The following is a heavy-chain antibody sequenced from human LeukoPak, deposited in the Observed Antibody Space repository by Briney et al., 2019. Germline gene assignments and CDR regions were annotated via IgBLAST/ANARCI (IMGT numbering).Heavy chain of an antibody. CDR2: IYPGDSDT. CDR1: GYSFTSYW. Sequence: GESLKISCKGSGYSFTSYWIGWVRQMPGKGLEWMGIIYPGDSDTRYSPSFQGQVTISADKSISTAYLQWSSLKASDTAMYYCASFYLGAAAPGYFDYWGQGTLVTVSS. CDR3: ASFYLGAAAPGYFDY. J-gene: IGHJ4*02. V-gene: IGHV5-51*01. D-gene: IGHD6-13*01.